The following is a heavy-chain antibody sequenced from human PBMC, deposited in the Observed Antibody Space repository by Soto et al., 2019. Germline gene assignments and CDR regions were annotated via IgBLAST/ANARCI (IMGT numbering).Heavy chain of an antibody. V-gene: IGHV1-69*01. CDR2: ILPIINKS. J-gene: IGHJ4*02. CDR1: GGTFGTYT. D-gene: IGHD3-3*01. CDR3: GRGVAVSAGGFVQ. Sequence: QVQLVQPGAEVKRPGSSMRVSCKASGGTFGTYTIAWLRQPPGQGPEWMGGILPIINKSNYAQKFQGRVTITAEESASTAYMDLNSLRFADAAVYYCGRGVAVSAGGFVQWGQGTRVTVS.